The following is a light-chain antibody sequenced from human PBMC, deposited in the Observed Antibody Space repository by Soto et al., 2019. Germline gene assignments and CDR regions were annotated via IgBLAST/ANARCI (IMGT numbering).Light chain of an antibody. CDR3: SSYTSSSTQV. CDR2: DVS. V-gene: IGLV2-14*03. J-gene: IGLJ1*01. Sequence: QSALTQPASVSGSPGQSITISCTGTSSDVGGYNYLSWYQHHPGKAPKLMIYDVSDRPSGVSNRFSGSKSGNTASLTISGLQTEDEADYYCSSYTSSSTQVFGTGTKVTVL. CDR1: SSDVGGYNY.